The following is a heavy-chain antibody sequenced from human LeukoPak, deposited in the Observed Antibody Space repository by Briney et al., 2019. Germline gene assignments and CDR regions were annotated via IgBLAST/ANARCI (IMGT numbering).Heavy chain of an antibody. CDR2: ISSSSSYI. CDR3: AREGGYDPDRNLDY. J-gene: IGHJ4*02. V-gene: IGHV3-21*01. Sequence: GGSLRLSCAASGFTFSSYSMNWVRQAPGKGLEWVSSISSSSSYIYYADSVKGRFTISRDNAKNSLSLQMNSLRAGDTAVYYCAREGGYDPDRNLDYWGQGTLVTVSS. D-gene: IGHD5-12*01. CDR1: GFTFSSYS.